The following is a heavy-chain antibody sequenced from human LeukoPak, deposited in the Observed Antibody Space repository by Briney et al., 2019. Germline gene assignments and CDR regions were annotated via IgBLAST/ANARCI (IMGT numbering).Heavy chain of an antibody. CDR2: INPNSGGT. D-gene: IGHD1-26*01. J-gene: IGHJ4*02. CDR3: ARGIVGATTVPLTSFDY. V-gene: IGHV1-2*02. CDR1: GYTFTCYY. Sequence: GASXKVSCKASGYTFTCYYMHWVRQAPGQGLEWMGWINPNSGGTNYAQKFQGRVTMTRDTSISTAYMELSRLRSDDTAVYYCARGIVGATTVPLTSFDYWGQGTLVTVSS.